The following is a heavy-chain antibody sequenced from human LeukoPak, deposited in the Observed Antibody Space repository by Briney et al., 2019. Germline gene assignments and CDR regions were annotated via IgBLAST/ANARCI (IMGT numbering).Heavy chain of an antibody. D-gene: IGHD6-6*01. CDR2: ISGSGGKT. CDR1: GFTFSSYA. V-gene: IGHV3-23*01. CDR3: ARGLSGYSSSLGY. J-gene: IGHJ4*02. Sequence: GGSLRLSCAASGFTFSSYAMSWVRQAPGKGLEWVSAISGSGGKTYYADSVKGRFTISRDNSKNTLYLQMNSLRAEDTAVYYCARGLSGYSSSLGYWGQGTLVTVSS.